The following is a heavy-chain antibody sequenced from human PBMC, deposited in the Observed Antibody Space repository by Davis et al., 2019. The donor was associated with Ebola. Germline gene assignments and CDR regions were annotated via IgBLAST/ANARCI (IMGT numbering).Heavy chain of an antibody. CDR2: IENAYTT. D-gene: IGHD3-3*01. Sequence: GESLKIPCAASGLSVSSNYMHWVRQAPGKGLEWVSVIENAYTTYYADSVKGRFTISRGNSENTLHLQMNSLTADDTAVYYCARAVFHEVLDYGGQGTPVTVSS. CDR3: ARAVFHEVLDY. CDR1: GLSVSSNY. J-gene: IGHJ4*02. V-gene: IGHV3-66*02.